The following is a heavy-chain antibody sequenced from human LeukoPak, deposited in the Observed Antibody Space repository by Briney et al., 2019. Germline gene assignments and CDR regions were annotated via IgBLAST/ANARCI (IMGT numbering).Heavy chain of an antibody. V-gene: IGHV4-4*07. CDR2: IYTTGNT. D-gene: IGHD5-12*01. Sequence: SETLSLTCSVSGGSISSYYWSWIRQPAGKGREWIGRIYTTGNTDYNPSLKSRVTMSVDTSKNQFSLNLSSVTAADTAVYYCARGGIVATEFDYWGQGTLVTVSS. CDR3: ARGGIVATEFDY. J-gene: IGHJ4*02. CDR1: GGSISSYY.